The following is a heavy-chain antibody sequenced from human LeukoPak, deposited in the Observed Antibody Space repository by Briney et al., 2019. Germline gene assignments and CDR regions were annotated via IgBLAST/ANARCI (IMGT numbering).Heavy chain of an antibody. CDR1: GFTFSSYA. D-gene: IGHD4-17*01. Sequence: GGSLRLSCSASGFTFSSYAMHWVRQAPGKGLEYVSAISINGATTYYADSVKGRFTISRDNSKNTLYLQVSSLRAEDTAMYYCFKYGDYFYGIDGWGKGTTVTVSS. CDR2: ISINGATT. J-gene: IGHJ6*04. V-gene: IGHV3-64D*06. CDR3: FKYGDYFYGIDG.